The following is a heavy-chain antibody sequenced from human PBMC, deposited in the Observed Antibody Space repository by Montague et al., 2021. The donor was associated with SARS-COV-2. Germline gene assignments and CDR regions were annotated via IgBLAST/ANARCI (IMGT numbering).Heavy chain of an antibody. CDR3: ARQAADSYFYYGVDV. V-gene: IGHV4-59*12. Sequence: SETLSLTCTVSGDSINTYYWNWIRQPPGKGLEWLGSIFYTGSTXXXPSXXXRVTISLDTSKNQFFLKVTSVTAADTAVYYCARQAADSYFYYGVDVWGQGTTVTVSS. CDR2: IFYTGST. J-gene: IGHJ6*02. D-gene: IGHD6-13*01. CDR1: GDSINTYY.